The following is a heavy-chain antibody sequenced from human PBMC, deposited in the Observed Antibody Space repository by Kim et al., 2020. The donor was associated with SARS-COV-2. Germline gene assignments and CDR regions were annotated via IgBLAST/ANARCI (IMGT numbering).Heavy chain of an antibody. CDR3: ASFLFWNAYCGGDCPPK. Sequence: GGSLRLSCVASGFTFTSYWMHWVRQAPGKGLVWVSRINSDGSSTNYADSVKGRFTISRDNAKNTLYLQMNSLRAEDTAVYYCASFLFWNAYCGGDCPPKWGQGTLVTVSS. J-gene: IGHJ4*02. CDR1: GFTFTSYW. CDR2: INSDGSST. V-gene: IGHV3-74*01. D-gene: IGHD2-21*02.